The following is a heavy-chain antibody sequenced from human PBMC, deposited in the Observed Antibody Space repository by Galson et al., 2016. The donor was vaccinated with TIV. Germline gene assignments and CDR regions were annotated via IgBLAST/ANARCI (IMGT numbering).Heavy chain of an antibody. D-gene: IGHD3-22*01. J-gene: IGHJ4*02. CDR1: GFIFSDYY. Sequence: SLRLSCAASGFIFSDYYMSWVRQAPGKGLEWVSAISISGASAYYADSVKGRFTISRDNSKKTLYLQMNSLRAEDTAVYYCAKVYSSSYYPDSIDYWGQGTLVTVSS. CDR3: AKVYSSSYYPDSIDY. CDR2: ISISGASA. V-gene: IGHV3-23*01.